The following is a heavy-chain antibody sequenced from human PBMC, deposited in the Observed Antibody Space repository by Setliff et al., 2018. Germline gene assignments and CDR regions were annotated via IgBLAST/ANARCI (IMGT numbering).Heavy chain of an antibody. J-gene: IGHJ4*02. V-gene: IGHV1-2*06. Sequence: GASVKVSCKASGYTFTGYYMHWVRQAPGQGLEWMGRINPNSGGTNYAQKFQGRVTMTRDTSISTAYMELSRLRSDDTAVYYCAAHDYGGNSRWAPFDYWGQGTLVTVSS. CDR3: AAHDYGGNSRWAPFDY. D-gene: IGHD4-17*01. CDR1: GYTFTGYY. CDR2: INPNSGGT.